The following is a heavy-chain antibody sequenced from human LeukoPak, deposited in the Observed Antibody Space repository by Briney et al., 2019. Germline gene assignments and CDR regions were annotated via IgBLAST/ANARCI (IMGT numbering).Heavy chain of an antibody. CDR1: GYTFTSYD. V-gene: IGHV1-8*01. Sequence: ASVKVSCRASGYTFTSYDINWVRQATGQGLEWMGWMNPNSGNTGYAQKFQGRVTMTRNTSISTAYMELSSLRSEDTAVCYCARGYYYGSGSLGYPWGQGTLVTVSS. J-gene: IGHJ5*02. D-gene: IGHD3-10*01. CDR2: MNPNSGNT. CDR3: ARGYYYGSGSLGYP.